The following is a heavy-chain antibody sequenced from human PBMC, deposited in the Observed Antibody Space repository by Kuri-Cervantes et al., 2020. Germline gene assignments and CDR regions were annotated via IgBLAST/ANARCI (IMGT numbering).Heavy chain of an antibody. J-gene: IGHJ4*02. Sequence: GGSLRLSCAASGFTFSSYGMHWVRQAPGKGLEWVAVIWYDGSNKYYADSVKDRFTISRDNSKNTLYLQMNSLRAEDTAVYYCARSNIAAAGTNFDYWGQGTLVTVSS. CDR1: GFTFSSYG. V-gene: IGHV3-33*01. D-gene: IGHD6-13*01. CDR3: ARSNIAAAGTNFDY. CDR2: IWYDGSNK.